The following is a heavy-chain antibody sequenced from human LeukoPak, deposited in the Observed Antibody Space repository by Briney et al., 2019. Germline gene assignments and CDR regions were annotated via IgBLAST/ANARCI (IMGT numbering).Heavy chain of an antibody. J-gene: IGHJ4*02. V-gene: IGHV3-30*18. CDR3: AKGELHFNTCSFDY. CDR1: GFTFSSYG. CDR2: ISYDGNHK. Sequence: GGSLRLSCAASGFTFSSYGMHWVRQAPGKGLEWVAVISYDGNHKYYGDSVKGRFTISRDNSRNTLYLQMDSLKTEDTAVYYCAKGELHFNTCSFDYWGQGTLVTVSS. D-gene: IGHD1-26*01.